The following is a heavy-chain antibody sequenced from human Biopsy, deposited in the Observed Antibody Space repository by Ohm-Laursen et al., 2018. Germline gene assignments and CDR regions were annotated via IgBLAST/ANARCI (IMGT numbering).Heavy chain of an antibody. CDR2: VYHSGDT. D-gene: IGHD2/OR15-2a*01. V-gene: IGHV4-38-2*01. CDR1: GYFIISGYY. Sequence: GTLSLTCDVSGYFIISGYYWGWIRQSPGKGLEWIGSVYHSGDTYSNPSLNSRVTISADRFKNQVSLKLSSVTAADTAVYYCARALYCTTSTCYQRGMDVWGQGTTVTVAS. J-gene: IGHJ6*02. CDR3: ARALYCTTSTCYQRGMDV.